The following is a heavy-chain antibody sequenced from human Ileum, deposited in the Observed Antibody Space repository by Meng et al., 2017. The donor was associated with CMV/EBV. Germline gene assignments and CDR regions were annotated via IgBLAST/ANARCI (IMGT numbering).Heavy chain of an antibody. D-gene: IGHD3-10*01. CDR2: IYAGCST. V-gene: IGHV3-66*02. CDR3: ARQFTLLWFAGFGP. CDR1: GFNFTTNY. J-gene: IGHJ5*02. Sequence: GGSLRLSCTGSGFNFTTNYMSWVRQAPGKGPEWVSVIYAGCSTYLARSVKGRFTVSRDNSRNTVYLHMTSLEPEDTAVYYCARQFTLLWFAGFGPWGQGTLVTVSS.